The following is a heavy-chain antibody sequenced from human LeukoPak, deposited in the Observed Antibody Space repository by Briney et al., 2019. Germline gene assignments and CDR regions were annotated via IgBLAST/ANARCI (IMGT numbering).Heavy chain of an antibody. V-gene: IGHV4-61*02. CDR3: ARDTIFGVVIDAFDI. Sequence: SQTLSLTCTVSGGSISSGSYYWSWIRQPAGKGLEWIGRIYTSGSTNYNPSLKSRVTISVDTSKNQFSLKLTSVTAADTAVYYCARDTIFGVVIDAFDIWGQGTVVTVSS. J-gene: IGHJ3*02. CDR1: GGSISSGSYY. D-gene: IGHD3-3*01. CDR2: IYTSGST.